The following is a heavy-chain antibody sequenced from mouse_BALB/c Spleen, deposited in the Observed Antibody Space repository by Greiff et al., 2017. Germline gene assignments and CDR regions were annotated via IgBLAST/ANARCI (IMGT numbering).Heavy chain of an antibody. Sequence: EVQLQQSGAELVRPGALVKLSCKASGFNIKDYYMHWVKQRPEQGLEWIGWIDPENGNTIYDPKFQGKASITADTSSNTAYLQLSSLTSEDTAVYYCARITTAEAWFAYWGQGTLGTVSA. D-gene: IGHD1-2*01. CDR1: GFNIKDYY. V-gene: IGHV14-1*02. CDR3: ARITTAEAWFAY. CDR2: IDPENGNT. J-gene: IGHJ3*01.